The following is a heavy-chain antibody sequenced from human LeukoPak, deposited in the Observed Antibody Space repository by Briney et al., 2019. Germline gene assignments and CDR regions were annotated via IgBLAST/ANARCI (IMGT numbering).Heavy chain of an antibody. CDR1: GFSVGDYA. Sequence: GGSLRLSCTASGFSVGDYAMSWVRQAPGKGLEWVGFIRSNTYGGTAGYAASVEGRFTISRDDSNNIAYLQMNSLKTEDTAVYYCTRGLEGFTAYDDYWGQGTLVTVSS. V-gene: IGHV3-49*04. D-gene: IGHD3-3*01. CDR3: TRGLEGFTAYDDY. J-gene: IGHJ4*02. CDR2: IRSNTYGGTA.